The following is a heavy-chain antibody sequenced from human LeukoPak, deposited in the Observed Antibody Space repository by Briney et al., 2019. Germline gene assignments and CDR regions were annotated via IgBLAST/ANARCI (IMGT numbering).Heavy chain of an antibody. CDR3: AVHIVVVSPRDY. V-gene: IGHV3-30*02. Sequence: PGGSLRLSCAASGFIFSSYGMHWVRQAPGKGLEWVAFIRYDGSNKYYADSVKGRFTISRDNSKNTLYLQMNSLRAEDTAVYYCAVHIVVVSPRDYWGQGTLVTVSS. CDR2: IRYDGSNK. D-gene: IGHD2-21*01. J-gene: IGHJ4*02. CDR1: GFIFSSYG.